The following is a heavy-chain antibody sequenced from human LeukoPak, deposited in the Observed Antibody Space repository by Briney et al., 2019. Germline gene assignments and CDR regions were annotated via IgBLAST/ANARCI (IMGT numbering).Heavy chain of an antibody. D-gene: IGHD3-10*01. V-gene: IGHV3-15*01. Sequence: GGSPRLSCAASGFTFSNAWMSWVRQAPGKGLEWVGRIKSKTDGGTTDYAAPVKGRFTISRDDSKNTLYLQMNSLKTEDTAVYYCTTGLWFGELLPPGWGQGTLVTVSS. J-gene: IGHJ4*02. CDR2: IKSKTDGGTT. CDR3: TTGLWFGELLPPG. CDR1: GFTFSNAW.